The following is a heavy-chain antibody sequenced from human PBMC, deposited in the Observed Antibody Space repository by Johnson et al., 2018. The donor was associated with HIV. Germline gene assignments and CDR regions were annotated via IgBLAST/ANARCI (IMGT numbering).Heavy chain of an antibody. CDR3: ARGNGDYSDAFDI. D-gene: IGHD4-17*01. J-gene: IGHJ3*02. Sequence: QVQLVESGGGLVQPGRSLILSCAASGFTFSNAWMSWVRQAPGKGLEWVSYISSSVSTIFYADSVKGRFTISRDNAKNSLYLQMGSLRAEDMAVYYCARGNGDYSDAFDIWGQGTMVTVSS. CDR1: GFTFSNAW. V-gene: IGHV3-11*04. CDR2: ISSSVSTI.